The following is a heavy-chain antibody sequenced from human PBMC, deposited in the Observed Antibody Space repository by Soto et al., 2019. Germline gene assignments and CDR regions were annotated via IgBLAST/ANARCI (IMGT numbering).Heavy chain of an antibody. V-gene: IGHV1-46*01. D-gene: IGHD3-22*01. J-gene: IGHJ3*02. CDR2: INPSGGST. CDR3: ARDGDYYDSSGYSGAFDI. CDR1: GYTFTNYY. Sequence: GASVKVSCKASGYTFTNYYLHWVRQAPGQGLEWMGIINPSGGSTTYAQKFQGRVTVTRDTSTSTVYMELSSLRSEDTALYFCARDGDYYDSSGYSGAFDIWGQGTMVTVS.